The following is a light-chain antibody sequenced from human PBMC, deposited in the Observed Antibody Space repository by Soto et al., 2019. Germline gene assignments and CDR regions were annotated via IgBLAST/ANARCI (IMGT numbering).Light chain of an antibody. J-gene: IGKJ5*01. Sequence: EILLTQSPDTLSLSPGERATLSRRAAQSVGTRLAWYQHKTGQAPRLLISGASSRATGIPDRFTGSGSETSFTLTISRLEPEDFALYYCQHYQSGRPITFGQGTRLEIK. CDR3: QHYQSGRPIT. V-gene: IGKV3-20*01. CDR2: GAS. CDR1: QSVGTR.